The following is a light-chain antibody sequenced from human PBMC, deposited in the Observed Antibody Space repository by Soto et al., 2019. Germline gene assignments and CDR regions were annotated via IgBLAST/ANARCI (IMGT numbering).Light chain of an antibody. Sequence: DIQMTQSPSSLSASVGERVTITCRANQSISSYLNWYQLKPGKAPKILIYAASTLQRGVPSRFSGSGSGTDFTLTIRSLQLDDFASYSCQQSYRPPYPFGQGTKVDIK. V-gene: IGKV1-39*01. CDR1: QSISSY. J-gene: IGKJ2*01. CDR3: QQSYRPPYP. CDR2: AAS.